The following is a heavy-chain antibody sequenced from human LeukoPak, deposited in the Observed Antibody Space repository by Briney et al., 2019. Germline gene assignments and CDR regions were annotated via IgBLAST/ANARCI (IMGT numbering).Heavy chain of an antibody. CDR3: ATTVSGTSDFDY. J-gene: IGHJ4*02. Sequence: PSETLSLTCTVSGGSISDNYWTWIRQPPGKGLEWIGYMYYSGSTNYNPSFKSRVTISVDTSKNQFSLKLSSVTAADTAVYYCATTVSGTSDFDYWGQGTLVTVSS. D-gene: IGHD6-19*01. CDR1: GGSISDNY. CDR2: MYYSGST. V-gene: IGHV4-59*01.